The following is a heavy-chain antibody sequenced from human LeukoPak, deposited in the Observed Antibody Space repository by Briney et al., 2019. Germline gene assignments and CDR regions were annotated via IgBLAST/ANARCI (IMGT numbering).Heavy chain of an antibody. Sequence: GGSLRLSCAASGFTFSGSAMHWVRQASGKGLEWVSYISSDSDTVFYADSVMGRFTISRDNGQNSLYLQMNSLRAEDTAVYFCARDKVRVGVGAFDYWGQGTLVTVSS. D-gene: IGHD3-3*01. CDR2: ISSDSDTV. V-gene: IGHV3-48*01. J-gene: IGHJ4*02. CDR1: GFTFSGSA. CDR3: ARDKVRVGVGAFDY.